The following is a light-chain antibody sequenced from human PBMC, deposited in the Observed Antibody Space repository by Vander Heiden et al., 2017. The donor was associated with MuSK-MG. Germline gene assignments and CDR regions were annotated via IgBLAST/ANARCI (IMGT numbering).Light chain of an antibody. CDR2: GAS. J-gene: IGKJ2*01. V-gene: IGKV3D-15*01. CDR1: QSVSAN. CDR3: QQYNSWPPYT. Sequence: ATLSCRASQSVSANLAWYQQKPGQAPRLLIYGASTRATGIPARFSGSGSGTEFTLTISSLRSEDCAVYYCQQYNSWPPYTFGQGTKLEIK.